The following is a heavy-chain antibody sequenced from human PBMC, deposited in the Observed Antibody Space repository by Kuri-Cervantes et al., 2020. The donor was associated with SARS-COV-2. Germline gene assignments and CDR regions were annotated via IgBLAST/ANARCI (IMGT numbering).Heavy chain of an antibody. CDR1: AFTFSTCN. V-gene: IGHV3-48*01. D-gene: IGHD2-21*02. J-gene: IGHJ4*02. CDR2: ISSSSGTI. Sequence: GESLKISCVGSAFTFSTCNMYWVRQAPGKGLEWVSYISSSSGTIYYADSVRGRFTVSRDNAENSLYLQMYSLRAEDTAVYYCARSRSTANLDYWGQGTLVTVSS. CDR3: ARSRSTANLDY.